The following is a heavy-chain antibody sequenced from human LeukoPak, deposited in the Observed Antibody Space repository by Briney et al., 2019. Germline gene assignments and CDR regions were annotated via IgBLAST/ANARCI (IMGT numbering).Heavy chain of an antibody. CDR2: FDPEDGET. CDR1: GYTLTELS. J-gene: IGHJ6*02. CDR3: ATSLGYYYYGMDV. Sequence: ASVKVSCKVSGYTLTELSMHWVRQAPGKGLEWMGGFDPEDGETIYAQKFRGRVTMTEDTSTDTAYMELSSLRSEGTAVYYCATSLGYYYYGMDVWGQGTTVTVSS. V-gene: IGHV1-24*01.